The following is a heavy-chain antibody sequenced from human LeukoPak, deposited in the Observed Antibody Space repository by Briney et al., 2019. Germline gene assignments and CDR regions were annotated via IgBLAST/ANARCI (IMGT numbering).Heavy chain of an antibody. D-gene: IGHD6-13*01. CDR2: ISSSSSYI. V-gene: IGHV3-21*01. CDR3: ARVRIAAAGFDY. J-gene: IGHJ4*02. CDR1: GFTFSSYS. Sequence: GGSLRLSCAASGFTFSSYSMNWVRQAPGKGLEWVSSISSSSSYIYYADSVKGRFTISRDSAKNSLYLQMNSLRAEDTAVYYCARVRIAAAGFDYWGQGTLVTVSS.